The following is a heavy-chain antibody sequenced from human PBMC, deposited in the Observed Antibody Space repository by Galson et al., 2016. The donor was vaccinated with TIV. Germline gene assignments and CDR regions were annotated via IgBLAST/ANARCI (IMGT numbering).Heavy chain of an antibody. V-gene: IGHV1-18*01. CDR2: ISNYNVNT. CDR3: ARGRAADHAFDF. J-gene: IGHJ3*01. Sequence: SVKVSCKASGYSFTSYGIAWVRQAPGQGLAWMGWISNYNVNTKCAQKFQGRVTLTTDTATSTVYMELRSLRFDDTAVYFCARGRAADHAFDFWGQGTMVTVSS. CDR1: GYSFTSYG. D-gene: IGHD2-15*01.